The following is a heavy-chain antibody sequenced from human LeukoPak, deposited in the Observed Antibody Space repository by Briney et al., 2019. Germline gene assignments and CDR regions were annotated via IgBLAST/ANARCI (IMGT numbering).Heavy chain of an antibody. CDR1: GDSVSSNSAA. J-gene: IGHJ4*02. D-gene: IGHD1-14*01. V-gene: IGHV6-1*01. Sequence: SQTLSLTCGISGDSVSSNSAAWSWIGQSPSRGLEWLGRTYYRSKWFLDYAGFVKSRITINPDTSKNEFSLQLNSMTPEDTAVYYCARGSPNPGSLDYWGQGTLVTVSS. CDR3: ARGSPNPGSLDY. CDR2: TYYRSKWFL.